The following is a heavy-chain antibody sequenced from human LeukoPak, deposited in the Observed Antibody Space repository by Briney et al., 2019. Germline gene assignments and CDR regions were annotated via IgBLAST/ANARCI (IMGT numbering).Heavy chain of an antibody. J-gene: IGHJ4*02. Sequence: SVKVSCKASGYAFNAYAISWVRQAPGQGLEWMGGIIPIFGAANYAQKFQGRVTITADESTSTAYMELSSLRSEDTAVYYCARYCSGWYYFDYWGQGTLVTVSS. D-gene: IGHD6-19*01. CDR1: GYAFNAYA. CDR2: IIPIFGAA. V-gene: IGHV1-69*13. CDR3: ARYCSGWYYFDY.